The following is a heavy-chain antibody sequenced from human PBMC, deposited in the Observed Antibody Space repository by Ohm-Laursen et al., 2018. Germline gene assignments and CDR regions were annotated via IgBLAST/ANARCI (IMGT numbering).Heavy chain of an antibody. J-gene: IGHJ5*02. CDR1: GFIFNSYT. CDR2: ISSISTDI. V-gene: IGHV3-21*01. CDR3: ARDRPSHH. Sequence: SLRLSCAASGFIFNSYTMNWVRQAPGKGLEWVSSISSISTDIYYAESVKGRFTISRDNLKNTLYLQMNSLRVEDTAVYYCARDRPSHHWGQGTLVTVSS.